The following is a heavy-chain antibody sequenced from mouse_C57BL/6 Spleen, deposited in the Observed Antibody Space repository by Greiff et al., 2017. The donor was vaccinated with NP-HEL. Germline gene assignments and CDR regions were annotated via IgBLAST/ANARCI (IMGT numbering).Heavy chain of an antibody. Sequence: EVQGVESGGDLVKPGGSLKLSCAASGFTFSSYGMSWVRQTPDKRLEWVATISSGGSYTYYPDSVKGRFTISRDNAKNTLYLQMSSLKSEDTAMYYCARRPYYYGSSPWYFDVWGTGTTVTVSS. CDR2: ISSGGSYT. D-gene: IGHD1-1*01. CDR1: GFTFSSYG. CDR3: ARRPYYYGSSPWYFDV. J-gene: IGHJ1*03. V-gene: IGHV5-6*01.